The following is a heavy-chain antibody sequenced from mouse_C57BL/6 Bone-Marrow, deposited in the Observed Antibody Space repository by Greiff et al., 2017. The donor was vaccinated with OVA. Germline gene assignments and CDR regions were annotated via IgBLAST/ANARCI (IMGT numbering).Heavy chain of an antibody. CDR1: GYTFTSYW. V-gene: IGHV1-69*01. Sequence: QVQLQQPGAELVMPGASVKLSCKASGYTFTSYWMHWVKQRPGQGLEWIGEIDPSDSYTNYNQKFKGKSTLTVDKSSSPAYMQLSSLTSEDSAVYYCARTYYGNYWYFDYWGQGTTLTVSS. J-gene: IGHJ2*01. CDR3: ARTYYGNYWYFDY. D-gene: IGHD2-10*01. CDR2: IDPSDSYT.